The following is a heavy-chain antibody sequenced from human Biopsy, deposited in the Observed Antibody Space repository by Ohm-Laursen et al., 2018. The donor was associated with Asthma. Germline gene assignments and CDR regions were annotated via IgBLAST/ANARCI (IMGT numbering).Heavy chain of an antibody. Sequence: SVKVSCKFPGGTFSNFAISWVRQAPGQGLEWLGGIMTVFGTTNYAQKFQGRVTITADESTSTAYMEVTSLRSEDTAIYYCARCQVGYSSGWSLLLKKIYYSGMDVWGQGNAVTVSS. CDR3: ARCQVGYSSGWSLLLKKIYYSGMDV. J-gene: IGHJ6*02. D-gene: IGHD6-19*01. CDR2: IMTVFGTT. CDR1: GGTFSNFA. V-gene: IGHV1-69*13.